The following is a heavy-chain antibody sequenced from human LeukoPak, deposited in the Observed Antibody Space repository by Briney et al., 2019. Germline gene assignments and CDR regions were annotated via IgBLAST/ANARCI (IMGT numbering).Heavy chain of an antibody. CDR1: GGSISSYY. D-gene: IGHD1-14*01. J-gene: IGHJ5*02. CDR2: IYYSGST. CDR3: ARHESGREPWFDP. Sequence: SETLSLTRTVSGGSISSYYWSWIRQPPGKGLEWIGYIYYSGSTNYNPSLKSRVTISVDTSKNQFSLKLSSVTAADTAVYYCARHESGREPWFDPWGQGTLVTVSS. V-gene: IGHV4-59*08.